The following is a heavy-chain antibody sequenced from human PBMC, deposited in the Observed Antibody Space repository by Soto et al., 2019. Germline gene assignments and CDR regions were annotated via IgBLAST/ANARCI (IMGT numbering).Heavy chain of an antibody. Sequence: GESLKSSCKGSGYSFTSYWIGWVRQLPGKGLEWMGIIYPGDSDTRYSPSFQGQVTISADKSISTAYLQWSSLKASDTAMYYCARRDYYDSSGYVTPIDYWGQGTLVTVSS. D-gene: IGHD3-22*01. V-gene: IGHV5-51*01. CDR3: ARRDYYDSSGYVTPIDY. CDR2: IYPGDSDT. CDR1: GYSFTSYW. J-gene: IGHJ4*02.